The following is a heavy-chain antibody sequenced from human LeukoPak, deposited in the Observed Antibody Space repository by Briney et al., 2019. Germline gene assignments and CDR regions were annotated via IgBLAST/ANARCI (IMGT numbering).Heavy chain of an antibody. CDR2: IIPDSGDT. CDR1: GYTFTGYY. CDR3: ARGQGVSGSYFFDY. J-gene: IGHJ4*02. V-gene: IGHV1-2*02. Sequence: ASVKVSCKASGYTFTGYYMHWVRQAPGQGLEWMGWIIPDSGDTNYAQKFQGRVTMTRHTSVSTAYMELSRLRSDDTAVYFCARGQGVSGSYFFDYWGQGTLVTVSS. D-gene: IGHD3-10*01.